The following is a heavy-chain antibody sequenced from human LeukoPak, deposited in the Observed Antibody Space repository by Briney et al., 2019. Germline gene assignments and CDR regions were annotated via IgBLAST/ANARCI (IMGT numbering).Heavy chain of an antibody. J-gene: IGHJ3*02. V-gene: IGHV1-18*01. CDR3: ARVGYCSSTSCYNSAFDI. CDR2: ISAYNGNT. CDR1: GYTFTSYG. D-gene: IGHD2-2*02. Sequence: GASVKVSCKASGYTFTSYGISWVRQAPGQGLEWMGWISAYNGNTNYAQKLQGRVTMTTDTSTSTAYMELRSLRSDDTAVYYCARVGYCSSTSCYNSAFDIWGQGTMVTVSS.